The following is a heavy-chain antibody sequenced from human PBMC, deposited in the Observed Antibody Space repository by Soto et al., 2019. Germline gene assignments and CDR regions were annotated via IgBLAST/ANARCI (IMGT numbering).Heavy chain of an antibody. CDR3: ARPFDTSGWYDH. Sequence: PGESLKISCKGSGYSFTTYWIAWVRQMSGKGLECMGIIYPGDSDTRYSPSFQGQVTISADKSINTAYLQWSSLKASDSAIYYCARPFDTSGWYDHWGQGALVTVSS. J-gene: IGHJ5*02. D-gene: IGHD6-19*01. V-gene: IGHV5-51*01. CDR2: IYPGDSDT. CDR1: GYSFTTYW.